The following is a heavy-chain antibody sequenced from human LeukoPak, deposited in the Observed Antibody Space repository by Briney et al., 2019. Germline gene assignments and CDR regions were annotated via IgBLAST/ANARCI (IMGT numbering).Heavy chain of an antibody. J-gene: IGHJ4*02. D-gene: IGHD3-3*01. Sequence: ASAKLSCNATGYTFTSYYKYWARQGPQQSHETMRITHPSGGSTSYAQKFQGRVTMTRDTSTSTVYMELSSLRSEDTAVYYCARGGPTSFEWLLHDYWGQGTLVTVSS. CDR3: ARGGPTSFEWLLHDY. CDR2: THPSGGST. CDR1: GYTFTSYY. V-gene: IGHV1-46*01.